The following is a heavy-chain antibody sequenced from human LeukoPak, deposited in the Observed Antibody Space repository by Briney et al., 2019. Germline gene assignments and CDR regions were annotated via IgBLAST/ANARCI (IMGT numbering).Heavy chain of an antibody. J-gene: IGHJ4*02. CDR2: IYYSGST. CDR3: ARAQATLLLDY. CDR1: GGSFSDYY. V-gene: IGHV4-59*08. Sequence: SETLSLTCAVYGGSFSDYYWSWIRQPPGKGLEWIGYIYYSGSTNYNPSLKSRVTISVDTSKNQFSLKLSSVTAADTAVYYCARAQATLLLDYWGQGTLVTVSS. D-gene: IGHD5-12*01.